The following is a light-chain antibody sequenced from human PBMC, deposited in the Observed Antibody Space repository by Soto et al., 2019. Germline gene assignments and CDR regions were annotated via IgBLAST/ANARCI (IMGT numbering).Light chain of an antibody. Sequence: EVVLTQSPGTLSLSPGDRATLSCTASQSVSSNSLAWYQQIPGQPPRLLIYGASSRATGVPDRFTGSGSETDFTLTISSLEPEDFAVYYCQQRSNWPPLTFGGGTKVDIK. V-gene: IGKV3D-20*02. CDR3: QQRSNWPPLT. CDR1: QSVSSNS. J-gene: IGKJ4*01. CDR2: GAS.